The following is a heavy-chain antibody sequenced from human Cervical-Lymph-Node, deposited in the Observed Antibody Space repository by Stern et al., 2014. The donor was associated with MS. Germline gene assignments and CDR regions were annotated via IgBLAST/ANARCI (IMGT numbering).Heavy chain of an antibody. CDR1: GFTFSASA. Sequence: EVQLVESGGGLVQPGGSLKLSCATSGFTFSASAMHWVRQASGKGLEWVGRVRGKANGHETTYAASVKGRFTISRDDSKNTAYLQMNSLRTEDTAVYYCTTDGSGWSYWGQGTLVTVSS. D-gene: IGHD6-19*01. CDR3: TTDGSGWSY. J-gene: IGHJ4*02. CDR2: VRGKANGHET. V-gene: IGHV3-73*01.